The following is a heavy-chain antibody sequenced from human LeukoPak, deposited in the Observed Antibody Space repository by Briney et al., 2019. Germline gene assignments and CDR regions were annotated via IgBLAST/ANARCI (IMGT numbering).Heavy chain of an antibody. V-gene: IGHV3-23*01. CDR1: GFTFSDYY. J-gene: IGHJ1*01. CDR2: ISGSGGST. D-gene: IGHD6-19*01. Sequence: PGGSLRLSCAASGFTFSDYYMSWIRQAPGKGLEWVSAISGSGGSTYYADSVKGRFTISRDNSKNTLYLQMNSLRAEDTAVYYCAKEYSSGWSWEDFQHWGQGTLVTVSS. CDR3: AKEYSSGWSWEDFQH.